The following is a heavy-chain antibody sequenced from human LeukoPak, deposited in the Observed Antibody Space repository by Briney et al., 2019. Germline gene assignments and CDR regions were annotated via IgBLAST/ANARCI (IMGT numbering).Heavy chain of an antibody. J-gene: IGHJ6*02. CDR1: GFTFGNYA. CDR3: AREKDGMDV. V-gene: IGHV3-23*01. Sequence: GGSLRLSCAASGFTFGNYAMSWVRQAPGKGLEWVSGISGSGGTTYYADSVKGRFTISRDNPENTLYLQMNSLRAEDTAVYYCAREKDGMDVWGQGTTVTVSS. CDR2: ISGSGGTT.